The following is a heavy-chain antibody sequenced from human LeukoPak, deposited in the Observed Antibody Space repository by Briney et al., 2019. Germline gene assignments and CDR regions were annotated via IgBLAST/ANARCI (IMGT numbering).Heavy chain of an antibody. CDR1: GFAFSNAW. J-gene: IGHJ1*01. CDR2: IKNKADGGAT. Sequence: KTGGSLRLSCTASGFAFSNAWMSWVRQAPGRGLEWVGRIKNKADGGATDYAAPVKGRFTISRDDSKNTLYLQMNSLITEDTGVYYCTTMSGTTLKYWGQGALVTVS. D-gene: IGHD2-15*01. CDR3: TTMSGTTLKY. V-gene: IGHV3-15*01.